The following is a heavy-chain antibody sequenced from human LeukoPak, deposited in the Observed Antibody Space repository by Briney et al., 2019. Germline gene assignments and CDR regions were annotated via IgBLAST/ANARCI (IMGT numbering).Heavy chain of an antibody. V-gene: IGHV1-2*02. CDR2: INPNSGGT. D-gene: IGHD1-26*01. J-gene: IGHJ5*02. CDR3: AVDSGSYLVWFDP. Sequence: GASVKVSCKASGYTFTGYYMHWVRQAPGQGLAWMGWINPNSGGTNYAQKFQGRVTMTRDTSISTAYMELSRLRSDDTAVYYCAVDSGSYLVWFDPWGQGTLVTVSS. CDR1: GYTFTGYY.